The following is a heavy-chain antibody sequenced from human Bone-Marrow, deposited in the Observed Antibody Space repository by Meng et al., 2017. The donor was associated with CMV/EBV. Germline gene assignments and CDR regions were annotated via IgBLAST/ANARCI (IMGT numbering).Heavy chain of an antibody. CDR1: GFTFDDYG. D-gene: IGHD1-26*01. CDR3: ASASGSLYYYYYYGMDV. V-gene: IGHV3-20*04. Sequence: GGSPRLSCAASGFTFDDYGMSWVRQAPGEGLEWVSGMNWNGGRIGYADSVKGRFTISRDNAKNSLYLQMNSLRAEDTAVYYCASASGSLYYYYYYGMDVWGQGNTVNV. CDR2: MNWNGGRI. J-gene: IGHJ6*02.